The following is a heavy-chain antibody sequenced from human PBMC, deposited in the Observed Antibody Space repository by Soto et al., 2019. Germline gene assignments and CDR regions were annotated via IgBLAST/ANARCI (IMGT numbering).Heavy chain of an antibody. CDR2: IYYNGNT. D-gene: IGHD2-21*01. J-gene: IGHJ5*02. V-gene: IGHV4-59*01. CDR1: GASISSYY. CDR3: ARRSVLVDSLREDNWFDP. Sequence: SETLCLTCTVSGASISSYYWNWIRQSPGKGLEWIGHIYYNGNTKYNPFLESRLTISVDTSKNQFSLELNSVTAADTAVYFCARRSVLVDSLREDNWFDPWGQGTLVTVSS.